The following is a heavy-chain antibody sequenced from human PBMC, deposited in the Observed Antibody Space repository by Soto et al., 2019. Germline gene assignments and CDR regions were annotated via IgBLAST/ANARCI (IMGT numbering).Heavy chain of an antibody. D-gene: IGHD3-3*01. Sequence: SETLSLTCTVSGGSISSYYWSWIRQPPGKGLEWIGYIYYSGSTNYNPSLKSRVTISVDTSKNQFSLKLSSVTAADTAVYYCARHHDFWSGTKNWLDPWGQGTLVTVAS. V-gene: IGHV4-59*08. J-gene: IGHJ5*02. CDR2: IYYSGST. CDR3: ARHHDFWSGTKNWLDP. CDR1: GGSISSYY.